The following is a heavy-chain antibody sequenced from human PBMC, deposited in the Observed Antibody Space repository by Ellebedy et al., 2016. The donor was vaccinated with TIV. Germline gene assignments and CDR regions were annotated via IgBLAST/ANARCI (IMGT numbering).Heavy chain of an antibody. J-gene: IGHJ4*02. CDR2: ISGSGGST. CDR1: GFTFSSYA. D-gene: IGHD3-9*01. V-gene: IGHV3-23*01. CDR3: AKEVVRYDRVFDY. Sequence: GGSLRLXXAASGFTFSSYAMSWVRQAPGKGLEWVSAISGSGGSTYYADSVKGRFTISRDNSKNTLYLQMNSLRAEDTAVYYCAKEVVRYDRVFDYWGQGTLVTVSS.